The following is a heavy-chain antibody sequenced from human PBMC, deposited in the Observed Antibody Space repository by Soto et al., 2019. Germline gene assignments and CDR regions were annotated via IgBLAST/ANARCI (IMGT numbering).Heavy chain of an antibody. J-gene: IGHJ6*03. V-gene: IGHV1-69*06. CDR1: GGTFSSYA. Sequence: GASVKVSCKASGGTFSSYAISWVRQAPGQGLEWMGGIIPIFGTANYAQKFQGRVTITADTSTSTAYMELSSLRSEDTAVYYCARVAVVVPAAMRGYYYYMDVWGKGTTVTVSS. D-gene: IGHD2-2*01. CDR3: ARVAVVVPAAMRGYYYYMDV. CDR2: IIPIFGTA.